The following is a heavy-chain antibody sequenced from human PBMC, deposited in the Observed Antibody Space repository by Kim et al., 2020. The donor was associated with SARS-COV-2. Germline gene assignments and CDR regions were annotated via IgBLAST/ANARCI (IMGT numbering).Heavy chain of an antibody. D-gene: IGHD3-22*01. J-gene: IGHJ5*02. Sequence: YADHVKGRFTNSRDNDKNSLYLQTDSLRGEDTAVYYCAGEDYYDSRVFDPWGQGTLVTVSS. V-gene: IGHV3-48*03. CDR3: AGEDYYDSRVFDP.